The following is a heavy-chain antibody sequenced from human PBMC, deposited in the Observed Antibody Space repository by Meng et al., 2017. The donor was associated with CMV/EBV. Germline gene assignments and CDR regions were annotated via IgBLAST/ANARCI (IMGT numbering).Heavy chain of an antibody. J-gene: IGHJ3*02. Sequence: ASVKVSCKASGYTFTGYYMYWVRQAPGQGLEWMGWINPNSGGTNYAQKFQGRVTMTRDTSISTAYMELSRLSSDDTAVYYCARNWRDGHTLDPFNIWGQGTMVTVSS. V-gene: IGHV1-2*02. CDR1: GYTFTGYY. CDR2: INPNSGGT. CDR3: ARNWRDGHTLDPFNI. D-gene: IGHD5-24*01.